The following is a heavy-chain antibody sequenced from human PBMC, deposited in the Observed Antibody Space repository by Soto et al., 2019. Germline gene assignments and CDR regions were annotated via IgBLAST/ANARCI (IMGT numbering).Heavy chain of an antibody. CDR2: IYSGGMT. D-gene: IGHD3-3*02. CDR1: GFTVSYNY. CDR3: ARDPSAGAFFWEC. J-gene: IGHJ4*02. V-gene: IGHV3-66*01. Sequence: EVQLLESGGGLVQPGGSLTLSCAASGFTVSYNYMSWVRQAPGKGLEWVSVIYSGGMTYYADSVKGRFTISRDNSKKTLYVKMNSPRAQDTAMYYCARDPSAGAFFWECWGQGTLVTVSS.